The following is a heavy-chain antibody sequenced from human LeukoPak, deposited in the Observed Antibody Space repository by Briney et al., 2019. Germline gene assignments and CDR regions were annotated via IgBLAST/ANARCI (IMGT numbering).Heavy chain of an antibody. D-gene: IGHD3-22*01. CDR1: GYTFTSYD. J-gene: IGHJ4*02. CDR2: MNPNSGNT. V-gene: IGHV1-8*01. CDR3: ARLKYYYDSSGYSYYFDY. Sequence: ASVKVSCKASGYTFTSYDINWVRQATGQGLEWMGWMNPNSGNTGYAQKFQGRVTMTRNTSISTAYMELSSLRSEDTAVYYCARLKYYYDSSGYSYYFDYWGQGTLVTVSS.